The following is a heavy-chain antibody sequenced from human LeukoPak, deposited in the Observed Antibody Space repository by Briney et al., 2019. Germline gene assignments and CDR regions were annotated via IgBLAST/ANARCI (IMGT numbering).Heavy chain of an antibody. J-gene: IGHJ4*02. D-gene: IGHD6-13*01. CDR1: GYTFTGYY. CDR2: INPNSGGT. CDR3: ARAIAAAGTGPYYFDY. Sequence: ASVKVSCKASGYTFTGYYMHWVRQAPGLGLEWKGWINPNSGGTNYAQKFQGWVTMTRDTSISTAYMELSRLRSDDTAVYYCARAIAAAGTGPYYFDYWGQGTLVTVSS. V-gene: IGHV1-2*04.